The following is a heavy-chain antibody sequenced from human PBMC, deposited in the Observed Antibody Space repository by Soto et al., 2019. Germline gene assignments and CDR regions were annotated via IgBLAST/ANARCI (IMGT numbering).Heavy chain of an antibody. V-gene: IGHV4-59*04. D-gene: IGHD3-22*01. Sequence: SETLSLTCTVSGGSLTSYYWSWIRQPPGKGLEWIGFVYYNGNTYYNPSLKSRVTISVDTSKNQFSLKLSSVTAADMAVYYCATNRETHYYDSSGYHRLDYWGQGTLVTVSS. CDR2: VYYNGNT. CDR3: ATNRETHYYDSSGYHRLDY. CDR1: GGSLTSYY. J-gene: IGHJ4*02.